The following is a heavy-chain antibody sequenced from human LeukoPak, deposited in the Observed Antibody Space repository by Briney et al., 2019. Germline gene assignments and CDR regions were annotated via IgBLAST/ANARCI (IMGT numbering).Heavy chain of an antibody. J-gene: IGHJ4*02. V-gene: IGHV3-21*01. CDR3: ARDRGYCSSTSCYDLDY. CDR2: ISSSSSYI. D-gene: IGHD2-2*01. Sequence: GGSLRLSCAASGFTFSSYSMNWVRQAPGKGLEWVSSISSSSSYIYYADSVKGRFTIPRDNAKNSLYLQMNSLRAEDTAVYYCARDRGYCSSTSCYDLDYWGQGTLVTVSS. CDR1: GFTFSSYS.